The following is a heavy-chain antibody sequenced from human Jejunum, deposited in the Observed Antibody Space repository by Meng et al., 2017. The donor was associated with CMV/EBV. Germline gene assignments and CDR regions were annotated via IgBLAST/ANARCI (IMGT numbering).Heavy chain of an antibody. D-gene: IGHD1-26*01. J-gene: IGHJ4*02. CDR2: IYRGDDK. CDR1: GFSPSTSGEG. V-gene: IGHV2-5*02. CDR3: AHFVGGYYPSRPDY. Sequence: QNTFKEAGPTLATPTHTLTLACSFSGFSPSTSGEGVGWILQPPGKALEWLALIYRGDDKRYSPSLNSRLTIAKDTSKNEVVLTLTNMGPIDTGTYYCAHFVGGYYPSRPDYWGQGTLVTVSS.